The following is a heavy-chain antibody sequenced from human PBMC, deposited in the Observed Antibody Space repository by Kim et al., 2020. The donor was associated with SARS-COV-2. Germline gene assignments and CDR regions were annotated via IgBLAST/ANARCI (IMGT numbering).Heavy chain of an antibody. CDR1: GFTFSSYD. J-gene: IGHJ3*02. Sequence: GGSLRLSCAASGFTFSSYDMHWVRQAPGKGLEWVSAIGTAGDPYYPGSVKGRFTISRENAKNSLYLQMNSLRAGDTAVYYCARGRGSSSWYRAFDIWGQGTMVTVSS. D-gene: IGHD6-13*01. CDR2: IGTAGDP. V-gene: IGHV3-13*05. CDR3: ARGRGSSSWYRAFDI.